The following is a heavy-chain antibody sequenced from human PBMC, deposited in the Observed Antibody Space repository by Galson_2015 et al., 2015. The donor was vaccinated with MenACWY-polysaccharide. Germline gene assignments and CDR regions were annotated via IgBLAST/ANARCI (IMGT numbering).Heavy chain of an antibody. CDR2: IYPGDSDT. J-gene: IGHJ5*02. Sequence: QSGAEVKKPGESLKISCKGSGYSFTSYWIGWVRQMPGKSLEWMGIIYPGDSDTRYSPSIQGKVTISADKSISTANPQWSSLKASDNARYYCARQLPGSPIAAAGTPCNWFDLWGQGTLVTVSS. CDR3: ARQLPGSPIAAAGTPCNWFDL. V-gene: IGHV5-51*01. D-gene: IGHD6-13*01. CDR1: GYSFTSYW.